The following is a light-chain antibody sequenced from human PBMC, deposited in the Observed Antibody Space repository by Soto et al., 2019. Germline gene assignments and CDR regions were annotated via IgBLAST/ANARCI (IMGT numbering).Light chain of an antibody. V-gene: IGKV3D-11*02. Sequence: EIVMTQSPATLSVSPGERATLSCRASQSVSSNLAWYQQKPGQAPRLLIYGASNRATGIPARFSGSGSGTDFTLTISSLEPEDFAVYYCQQRSSWHTFGQGTRLEIK. CDR3: QQRSSWHT. CDR2: GAS. J-gene: IGKJ5*01. CDR1: QSVSSN.